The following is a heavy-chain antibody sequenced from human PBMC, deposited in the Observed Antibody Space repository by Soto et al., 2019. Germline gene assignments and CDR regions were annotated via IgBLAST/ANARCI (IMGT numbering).Heavy chain of an antibody. CDR2: IIPIFGTA. D-gene: IGHD3-9*01. Sequence: ASVKVSCKASGGTFSSYAISWVRQAPGQGLEWMGGIIPIFGTANYAQKFQGRVTITADESTSTAYMELSSLRSEDTAVYYCARDLLRYDILTGYSPNYYYYGMDVWGQGTTVTVSS. CDR3: ARDLLRYDILTGYSPNYYYYGMDV. V-gene: IGHV1-69*13. CDR1: GGTFSSYA. J-gene: IGHJ6*02.